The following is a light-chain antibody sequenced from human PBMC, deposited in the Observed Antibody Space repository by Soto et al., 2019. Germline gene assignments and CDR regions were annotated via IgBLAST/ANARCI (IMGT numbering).Light chain of an antibody. CDR3: CSYAGSTTPLV. Sequence: QSALTQPASVSGSPGQSITISCTGTSSDVGSYHLVSWYQQHPGKAPKLMIYEGSKRPSGVSNRFSGSKSGNTASLTISGLQAEDEADYYCCSYAGSTTPLVFGTGTKVTVL. CDR1: SSDVGSYHL. J-gene: IGLJ1*01. V-gene: IGLV2-23*01. CDR2: EGS.